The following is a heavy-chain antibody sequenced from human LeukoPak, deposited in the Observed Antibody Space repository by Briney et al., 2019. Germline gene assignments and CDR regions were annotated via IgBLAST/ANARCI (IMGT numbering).Heavy chain of an antibody. Sequence: PGGSLRLSCAASGFTFSSYAMHWVRQAPGKGLEWVAAISYDGSNKYSADSVKGRFTISRDNSKNTLYLQMNSLRAEDTAVYYCAREGSGYFQHWGQGTLVTVSS. D-gene: IGHD2-15*01. CDR2: ISYDGSNK. J-gene: IGHJ1*01. CDR1: GFTFSSYA. V-gene: IGHV3-30*04. CDR3: AREGSGYFQH.